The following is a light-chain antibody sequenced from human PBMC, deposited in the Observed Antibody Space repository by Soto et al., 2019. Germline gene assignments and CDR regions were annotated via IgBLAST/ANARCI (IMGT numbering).Light chain of an antibody. CDR1: QSVSSY. J-gene: IGKJ1*01. CDR3: HQRNKWRT. V-gene: IGKV3-11*01. Sequence: ATLSCRASQSVSSYLAWYQQKPGQAPRLLIYDASNRATGIPARFSGSGFGTDFTLTISSLEPEDFAVYYCHQRNKWRTFGQGTKVDIK. CDR2: DAS.